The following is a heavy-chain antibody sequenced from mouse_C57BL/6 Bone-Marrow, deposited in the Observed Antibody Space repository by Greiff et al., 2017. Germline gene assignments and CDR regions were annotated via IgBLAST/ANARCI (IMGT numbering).Heavy chain of an antibody. V-gene: IGHV1-80*01. CDR3: ARGGGWLLRAMDY. J-gene: IGHJ4*01. CDR2: IYPGDGDT. D-gene: IGHD2-3*01. Sequence: QVQLQQSGAELVKPGASVKISCKASGYAFSSYWMNWVKQRPGKGLEWIGQIYPGDGDTNYNGKFKGKATLTADKSPSTAYMQLSSLTSEDSAVYCCARGGGWLLRAMDYWGQGTSVTVSS. CDR1: GYAFSSYW.